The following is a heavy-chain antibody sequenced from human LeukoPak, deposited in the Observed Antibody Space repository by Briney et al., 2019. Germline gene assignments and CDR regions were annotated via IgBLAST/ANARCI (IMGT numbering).Heavy chain of an antibody. CDR1: GGSISITSYY. D-gene: IGHD3-10*01. J-gene: IGHJ4*02. CDR2: MYSSGST. V-gene: IGHV4-39*07. CDR3: AKTYYYGSGSYSLPVL. Sequence: SETLSLTCTVSGGSISITSYYWGWIRQPPGKGLEWIGSMYSSGSTYYNPSLKSRVTISVDTSKNQFSLKLSSVTAADTAVYYCAKTYYYGSGSYSLPVLWGQGTLVTVSS.